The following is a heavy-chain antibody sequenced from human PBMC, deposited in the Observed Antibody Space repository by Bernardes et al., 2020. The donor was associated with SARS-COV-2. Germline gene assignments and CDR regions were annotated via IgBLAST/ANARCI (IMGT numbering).Heavy chain of an antibody. V-gene: IGHV4-59*01. D-gene: IGHD4-17*01. CDR3: ATGLGDYAQAFGN. CDR1: GGSINSYY. J-gene: IGHJ4*02. Sequence: SETLSLTCTVSGGSINSYYWTWIRQPPGKGLEWIGYIYYRGSTNYNPSLKSRVSISLDTSRKQFSLNLNSVTAADTAIYFCATGLGDYAQAFGNWGQGTLVTVPS. CDR2: IYYRGST.